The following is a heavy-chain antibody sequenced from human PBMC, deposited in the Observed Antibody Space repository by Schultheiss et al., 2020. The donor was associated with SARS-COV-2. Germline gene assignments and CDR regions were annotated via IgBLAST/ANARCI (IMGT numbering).Heavy chain of an antibody. D-gene: IGHD2-2*02. CDR3: ARDGGVVPGAISWADD. Sequence: GESLKISCAASGFTFSSYAMHWVRQAPGKGLEWVSSISSSSSYIYYADSVKGRFTISRDNFRSTVYLQMNSLRADDTAVYFCARDGGVVPGAISWADDWGQGTLVTVSS. CDR2: ISSSSSYI. CDR1: GFTFSSYA. J-gene: IGHJ4*02. V-gene: IGHV3-21*01.